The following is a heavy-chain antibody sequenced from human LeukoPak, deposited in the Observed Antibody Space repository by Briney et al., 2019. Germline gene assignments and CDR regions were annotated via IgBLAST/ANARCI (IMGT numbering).Heavy chain of an antibody. CDR1: GFTFSSYS. D-gene: IGHD2-2*01. J-gene: IGHJ2*01. V-gene: IGHV3-21*04. CDR3: ARVPKGSHVVVPATLGASWYFDL. Sequence: GGSLRLSCAASGFTFSSYSMNWVRQAPGKGLEWVSSIGSSSSYIYYADSVKGRFTISRDNAKNSLYLQMNTLRAGDTAFYYCARVPKGSHVVVPATLGASWYFDLWGRGTLVTVSS. CDR2: IGSSSSYI.